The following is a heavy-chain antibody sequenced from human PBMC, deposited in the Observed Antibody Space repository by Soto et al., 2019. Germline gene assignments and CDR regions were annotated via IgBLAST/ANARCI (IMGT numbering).Heavy chain of an antibody. CDR1: GYSFTGYY. CDR2: INSNSGGT. D-gene: IGHD2-2*01. Sequence: ASVKVSCKASGYSFTGYYLHWVRQAPGQGLEWTGWINSNSGGTKYAQKFQGRVTMTRDTSIRTAYMELSRLRSDDTAVYYCARDPFVSSDIGIVPAAEGFAPWGQGTLVTVSS. J-gene: IGHJ5*02. V-gene: IGHV1-2*02. CDR3: ARDPFVSSDIGIVPAAEGFAP.